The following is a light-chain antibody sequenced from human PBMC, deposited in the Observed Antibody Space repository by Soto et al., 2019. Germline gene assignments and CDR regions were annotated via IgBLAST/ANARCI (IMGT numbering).Light chain of an antibody. J-gene: IGKJ5*01. CDR1: QSVSNY. CDR3: QQRSNWPT. V-gene: IGKV3-11*01. Sequence: DIVLTQSPATLSLSPGERATLSCRASQSVSNYLSWCQQKPGQAPRLLIYDASNRATGIPARFSGSGSGTDFTLTISRLEPEDFALYYCQQRSNWPTFGQGTRLEIK. CDR2: DAS.